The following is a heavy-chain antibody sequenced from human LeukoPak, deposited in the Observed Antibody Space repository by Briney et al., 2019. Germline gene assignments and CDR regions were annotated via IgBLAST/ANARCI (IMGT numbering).Heavy chain of an antibody. J-gene: IGHJ4*02. V-gene: IGHV7-4-1*02. CDR3: ARGGGGAVVPAL. D-gene: IGHD2-2*01. CDR1: GYTFSKYA. Sequence: ASVRVSCKGSGYTFSKYAMNWVRQAPGQGLEWMGWINTKTGDPTYGQGFTGRFVFSLETSVSTAYLQINSLKAEDTAVYYCARGGGGAVVPALWGQGTLITVSS. CDR2: INTKTGDP.